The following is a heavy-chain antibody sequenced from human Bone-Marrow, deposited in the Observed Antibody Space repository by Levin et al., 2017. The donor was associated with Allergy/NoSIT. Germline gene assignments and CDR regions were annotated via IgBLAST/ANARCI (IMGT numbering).Heavy chain of an antibody. CDR3: AREMTTPQLVPAAVAFDY. J-gene: IGHJ4*02. V-gene: IGHV3-30-3*01. CDR2: ISYDGSNK. CDR1: GFTFSSYA. D-gene: IGHD2-2*01. Sequence: GGSLRLSCAASGFTFSSYAMHWVRQAPGKGLEWVAVISYDGSNKYYADSVKGRFTISRDNSKNTLYLQMNSLRAEDTAVYYCAREMTTPQLVPAAVAFDYWGQGTLVTVSS.